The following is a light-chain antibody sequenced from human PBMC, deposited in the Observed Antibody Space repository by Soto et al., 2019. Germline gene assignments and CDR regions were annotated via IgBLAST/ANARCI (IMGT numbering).Light chain of an antibody. J-gene: IGKJ5*01. Sequence: IQLTQSPSSLSASVGDRVTITCQASRGISSYLAWYQQKPWNPPTLLVYSASTLQSGVPSRFSGSGSGPDFTLTISSLQPEDSATYFCQQLNSYPQTFGQGTRLET. V-gene: IGKV1-9*01. CDR1: RGISSY. CDR3: QQLNSYPQT. CDR2: SAS.